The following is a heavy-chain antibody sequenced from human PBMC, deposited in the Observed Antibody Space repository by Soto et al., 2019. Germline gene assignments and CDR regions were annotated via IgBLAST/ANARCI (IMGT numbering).Heavy chain of an antibody. Sequence: SGPTLVNPTQTLTLTCTFSGFSLSTSGVGVGWIRQPPGKALEWLALIYWNDDKRYSPSLKSRHTITKDTSKNQVVLTMTNMDPVDTATYYCAHKGLLWFGEYAPFDYWGQGTLVTVSS. CDR2: IYWNDDK. CDR3: AHKGLLWFGEYAPFDY. D-gene: IGHD3-10*01. CDR1: GFSLSTSGVG. J-gene: IGHJ4*02. V-gene: IGHV2-5*01.